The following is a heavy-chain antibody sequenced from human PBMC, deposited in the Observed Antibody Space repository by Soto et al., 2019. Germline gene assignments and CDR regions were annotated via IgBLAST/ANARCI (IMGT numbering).Heavy chain of an antibody. D-gene: IGHD7-27*01. J-gene: IGHJ4*02. V-gene: IGHV3-7*03. CDR1: GFIFSHYW. CDR2: LDQVGSET. CDR3: ARENWGAYDY. Sequence: EVQLIESGGDLVQPGGSLRLSCVASGFIFSHYWMTWVRQAPGKELEWVATLDQVGSETYSGDSVKGRFTISRDNGRNTLYLQLSTLRAEDTAVYYCARENWGAYDYWGQGTLVAVSS.